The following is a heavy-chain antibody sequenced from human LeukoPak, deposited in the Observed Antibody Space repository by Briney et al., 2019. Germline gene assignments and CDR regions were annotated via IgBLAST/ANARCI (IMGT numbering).Heavy chain of an antibody. CDR1: GFTFSTYA. V-gene: IGHV3-23*01. CDR2: ISGSGGTT. J-gene: IGHJ3*01. CDR3: AKVMHIYDSYHDAFDL. Sequence: GGSLRLSCGASGFTFSTYAMSWVRQAPGKGLEWVSVISGSGGTTYYADSVKGRFTISRDNSKNTLYLQMNSLRAEDTAVYYCAKVMHIYDSYHDAFDLWGQGTMVTVSS. D-gene: IGHD3-22*01.